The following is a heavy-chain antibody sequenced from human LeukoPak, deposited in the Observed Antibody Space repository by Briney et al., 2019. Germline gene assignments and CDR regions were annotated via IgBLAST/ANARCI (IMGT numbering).Heavy chain of an antibody. J-gene: IGHJ4*02. CDR2: ISYEGSKK. CDR3: ARAPYTSGWYFAFDY. Sequence: GGSLRLSCAASGFIFSTYTMHWVRQAPGKGLEWVALISYEGSKKNYADSVNGRLTIFRDNSQNTLSLEMSSLRTEDTAVYYCARAPYTSGWYFAFDYWGRGTLVTVSS. V-gene: IGHV3-30-3*01. CDR1: GFIFSTYT. D-gene: IGHD6-19*01.